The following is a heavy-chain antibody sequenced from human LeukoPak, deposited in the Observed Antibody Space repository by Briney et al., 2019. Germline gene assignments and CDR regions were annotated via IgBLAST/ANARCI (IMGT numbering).Heavy chain of an antibody. Sequence: TSETLSLTYTVSGGSISSSSYYWGWIRQPPGKGLEWIGSIYYSGSTYYNPSLKSRVTISVDTSKNQFSLKLSSVTAADTAVYYCARDAAEVNWFDPWGQGTLVTVSS. V-gene: IGHV4-39*07. D-gene: IGHD6-25*01. J-gene: IGHJ5*02. CDR1: GGSISSSSYY. CDR2: IYYSGST. CDR3: ARDAAEVNWFDP.